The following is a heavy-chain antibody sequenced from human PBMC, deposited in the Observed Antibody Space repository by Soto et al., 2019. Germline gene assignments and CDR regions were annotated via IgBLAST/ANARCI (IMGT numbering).Heavy chain of an antibody. D-gene: IGHD5-18*01. CDR1: GGSISSSSYY. CDR3: ARVLLLYSYGTNWFDP. V-gene: IGHV4-39*07. CDR2: IYYSGST. J-gene: IGHJ5*02. Sequence: PSETLSLTCTVSGGSISSSSYYWGWIRQPPGKGLEWIGSIYYSGSTYYNPSLKSRVTISVDTSKNQSSLKLSSVTAADTAVYYCARVLLLYSYGTNWFDPWGQGTLVTVSS.